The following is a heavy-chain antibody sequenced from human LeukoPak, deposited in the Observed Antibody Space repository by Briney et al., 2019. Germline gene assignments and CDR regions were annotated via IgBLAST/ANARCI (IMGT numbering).Heavy chain of an antibody. D-gene: IGHD3-10*01. CDR1: GFTFSSYS. CDR2: IISSSSYI. V-gene: IGHV3-21*01. CDR3: ARAGWFGELLLTYYFDY. J-gene: IGHJ4*02. Sequence: PGGSLRLSCAASGFTFSSYSMNWVRQAPGKGLEGVSSIISSSSYIYYADSVKGRFTISRDNAKNSLYLQMNSLRAEDTAVYYCARAGWFGELLLTYYFDYWGQGTLVTVSS.